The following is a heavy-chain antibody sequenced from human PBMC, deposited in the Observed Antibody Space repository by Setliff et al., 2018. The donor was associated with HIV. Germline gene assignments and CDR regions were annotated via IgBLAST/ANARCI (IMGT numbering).Heavy chain of an antibody. Sequence: SETLSLTCAVYGGSLSGDYWSWIRQPPGKGLEWIGEINQSGSTNYNPSLKSRVIISLDTSKNQFSLRMRSVTAADTAVYYCARVFVDTAVLRVLEYYFDSWGRGTLVTVSS. V-gene: IGHV4-34*01. J-gene: IGHJ4*02. CDR1: GGSLSGDY. D-gene: IGHD5-18*01. CDR3: ARVFVDTAVLRVLEYYFDS. CDR2: INQSGST.